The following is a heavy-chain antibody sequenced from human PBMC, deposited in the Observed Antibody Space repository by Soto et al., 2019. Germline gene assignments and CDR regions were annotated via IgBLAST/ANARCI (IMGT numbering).Heavy chain of an antibody. Sequence: SETLSLTCTVSGGSISSGGYYWSWIRQHPGKGLEWIGYIYYSGSTYYNPSLKSRVTISVDTSKNQFSLKLSSVTAADTAVYYCARDNDEADYGDYGYYFDYWGQGTLVTVSS. CDR1: GGSISSGGYY. D-gene: IGHD4-17*01. CDR3: ARDNDEADYGDYGYYFDY. CDR2: IYYSGST. V-gene: IGHV4-31*03. J-gene: IGHJ4*02.